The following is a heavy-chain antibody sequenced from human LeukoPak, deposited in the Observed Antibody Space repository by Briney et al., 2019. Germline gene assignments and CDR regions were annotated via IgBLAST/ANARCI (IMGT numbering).Heavy chain of an antibody. CDR1: GLSFTNYA. J-gene: IGHJ5*02. V-gene: IGHV3-23*01. CDR3: AKGAAAGKVDWFDP. CDR2: LTGYGGA. D-gene: IGHD6-13*01. Sequence: PGGSLRLSCEASGLSFTNYAMMWVPQAPGKGLQWISTLTGYGGAYYADSGEGRFIISRDISKNTMFLQMYSLRAEDTAVYYCAKGAAAGKVDWFDPWGQGTLVTVSS.